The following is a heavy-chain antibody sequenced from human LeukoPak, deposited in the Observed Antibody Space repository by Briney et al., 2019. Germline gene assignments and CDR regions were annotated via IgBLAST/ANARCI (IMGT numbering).Heavy chain of an antibody. D-gene: IGHD3-9*01. Sequence: GGSLRLSCAASGFTFSSYGMHWVRQAPGKGLEWVAFIRYDGSNKYYADSVKGRFTISRDNSKNTLYLQMNSLRSEDTAVYYCARGTNLGVFLTGDWGQGTLVTVSS. CDR1: GFTFSSYG. CDR3: ARGTNLGVFLTGD. J-gene: IGHJ4*02. CDR2: IRYDGSNK. V-gene: IGHV3-30*02.